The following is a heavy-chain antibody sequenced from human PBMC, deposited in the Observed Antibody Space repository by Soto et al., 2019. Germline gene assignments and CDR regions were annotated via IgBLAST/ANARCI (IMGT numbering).Heavy chain of an antibody. D-gene: IGHD3-3*02. J-gene: IGHJ4*02. CDR3: ARDKPFSAGY. CDR2: INPSGGGT. V-gene: IGHV1-46*01. CDR1: GYTFLDFY. Sequence: QVQLVQSGTEVKKPGASVKVSCKASGYTFLDFYIHWVRQAPGQGLEWMGFINPSGGGTTYAQQFQGRLTMTRDTSTSKVYMELISLRSEDTAIYYCARDKPFSAGYWGQGTLVT.